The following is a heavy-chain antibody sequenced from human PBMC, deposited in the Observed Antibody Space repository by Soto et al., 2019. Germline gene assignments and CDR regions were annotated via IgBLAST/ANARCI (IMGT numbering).Heavy chain of an antibody. CDR3: AKDRRAGGNYGFYSDF. CDR1: VFTFRRYG. V-gene: IGHV3-23*01. D-gene: IGHD1-7*01. J-gene: IGHJ4*02. Sequence: VTLTLSCASSVFTFRRYGMTWVRPCQGKGLEWVSFRSATGAGTYYADSVKGRFTISRDNSKNTLYLQMTSLRADDTAVYYCAKDRRAGGNYGFYSDFWGQGALVTVSS. CDR2: RSATGAGT.